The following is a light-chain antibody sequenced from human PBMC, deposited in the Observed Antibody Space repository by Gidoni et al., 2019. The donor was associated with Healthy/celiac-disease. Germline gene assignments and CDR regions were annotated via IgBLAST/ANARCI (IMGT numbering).Light chain of an antibody. CDR1: QSVSTSY. Sequence: EIVLTQSPGTLSLSPGERATLSCRASQSVSTSYLAWYQQKPGQAPRLLIYDASSMATGIPDRFSCSGSGTDFTLTISRLEPEDFAVYYCQQYGSSPPLTFGGGTKVEIK. J-gene: IGKJ4*01. CDR2: DAS. V-gene: IGKV3-20*01. CDR3: QQYGSSPPLT.